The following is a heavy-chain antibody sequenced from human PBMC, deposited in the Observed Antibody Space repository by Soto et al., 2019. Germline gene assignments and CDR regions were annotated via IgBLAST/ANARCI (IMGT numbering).Heavy chain of an antibody. J-gene: IGHJ6*02. CDR1: GGSISSDNFF. Sequence: PSETLSLTCTVSGGSISSDNFFWSWIRQPPGEGLEWIGYIYYRGSTYYNPSLESRLTLLVDTSKTQFSLKLRSVTAAGTAVYYCARVAIACPSSSCYNHYYYSLDVWGQGTTVTVSS. CDR3: ARVAIACPSSSCYNHYYYSLDV. D-gene: IGHD2-2*02. V-gene: IGHV4-30-4*01. CDR2: IYYRGST.